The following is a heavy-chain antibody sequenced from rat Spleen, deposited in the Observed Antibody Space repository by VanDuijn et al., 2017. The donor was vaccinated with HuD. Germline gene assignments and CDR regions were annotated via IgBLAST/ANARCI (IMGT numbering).Heavy chain of an antibody. CDR1: GFTFSSFP. D-gene: IGHD1-10*01. CDR2: ITSAGSDT. Sequence: EVQLVESGGGLVQPGRSMKLSCAASGFTFSSFPMAWVRQAPKKGLEWVATITSAGSDTYYPDSVKGRFTISRNNAKSTLYLQMDSLRSEDTATYYCTRGGNYALDAWGQGASVTVSS. V-gene: IGHV5-46*01. J-gene: IGHJ4*01. CDR3: TRGGNYALDA.